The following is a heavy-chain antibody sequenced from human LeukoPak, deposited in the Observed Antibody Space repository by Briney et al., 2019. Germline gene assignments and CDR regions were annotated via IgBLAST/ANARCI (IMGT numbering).Heavy chain of an antibody. CDR1: GGSISGYY. Sequence: SETLSLTCTVSGGSISGYYWSWIRQPAGKGLEWIGRVYSSWGTNYNPSLKSRVTMSVDTSKNQFSLKLSSVTAADTAVYYCARGSGAATCEAFDIWGQGTMVTVSS. CDR3: ARGSGAATCEAFDI. CDR2: VYSSWGT. J-gene: IGHJ3*02. V-gene: IGHV4-4*07. D-gene: IGHD1-26*01.